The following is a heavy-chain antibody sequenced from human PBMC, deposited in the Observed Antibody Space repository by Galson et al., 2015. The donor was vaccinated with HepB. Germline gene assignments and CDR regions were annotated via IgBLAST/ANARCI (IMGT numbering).Heavy chain of an antibody. CDR1: GYTFTNYY. CDR3: AREWKGSQCLVQMYFED. D-gene: IGHD6-19*01. J-gene: IGHJ1*01. CDR2: INPSGGNT. V-gene: IGHV1-46*01. Sequence: SVKVSCKASGYTFTNYYMHWVRQAPGQGPEWMGRINPSGGNTNYAQKFQGRVTMTRDTSTSTVYMELNSLRSEDTAVYYCAREWKGSQCLVQMYFEDWGQGALVTGSS.